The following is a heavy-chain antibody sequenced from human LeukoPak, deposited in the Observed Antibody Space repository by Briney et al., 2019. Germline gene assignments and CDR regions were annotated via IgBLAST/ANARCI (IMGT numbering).Heavy chain of an antibody. CDR1: GFSLSGYW. D-gene: IGHD2-15*01. CDR2: NNGDGSTT. J-gene: IGHJ5*02. CDR3: ARDPRNVGLAP. V-gene: IGHV3-74*01. Sequence: VGSLRLSCVASGFSLSGYWMCWVRQAPGKGLMYISRNNGDGSTTNYADVVQGRLTMSRDHVKNTLYLQMNSLRVEDTAIYYCARDPRNVGLAPWGQGTLVTVSS.